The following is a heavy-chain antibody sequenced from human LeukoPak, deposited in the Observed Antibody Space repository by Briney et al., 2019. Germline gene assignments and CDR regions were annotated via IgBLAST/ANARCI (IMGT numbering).Heavy chain of an antibody. Sequence: SETLSLTYTVSGGSISSSSYYWGWIRQPPGKGLEWIGSIYYSGSTYYNPSLKSRVTISVDTSKNQFSLKLSSVTAADTAVYYCARRYVVVPAAMGNWFDPWGQGTLVTVSS. CDR3: ARRYVVVPAAMGNWFDP. CDR1: GGSISSSSYY. V-gene: IGHV4-39*01. J-gene: IGHJ5*02. D-gene: IGHD2-2*01. CDR2: IYYSGST.